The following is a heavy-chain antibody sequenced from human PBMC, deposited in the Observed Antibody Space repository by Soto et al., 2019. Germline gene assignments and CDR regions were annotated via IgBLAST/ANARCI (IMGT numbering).Heavy chain of an antibody. V-gene: IGHV1-3*01. CDR1: GYTFTSYA. J-gene: IGHJ4*02. Sequence: QVQLVQSGAEVKKPGASLKVSCKASGYTFTSYAMHWVRQAPGQRLEWMGWINAGNGNTKYSQKFQGRVTITRDTSASKAYMELSSLRSEDTAVYYCARATGITIFGVVTAYYFDYCGQGTLVTVSS. CDR2: INAGNGNT. D-gene: IGHD3-3*01. CDR3: ARATGITIFGVVTAYYFDY.